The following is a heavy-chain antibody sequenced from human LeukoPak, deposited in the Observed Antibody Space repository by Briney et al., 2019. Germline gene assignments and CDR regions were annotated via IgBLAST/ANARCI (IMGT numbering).Heavy chain of an antibody. Sequence: GRSLRLSCAASGFTFSSYGMHWVCQAPGKGLEWVAVISYDGSNKYYADSVKGRFTISRDNSKNTLYLQMNSLRAEDTAVYYCAKFSPRGAAGNFYWGQGTLVTVSS. J-gene: IGHJ4*02. CDR3: AKFSPRGAAGNFY. V-gene: IGHV3-30*18. D-gene: IGHD6-13*01. CDR2: ISYDGSNK. CDR1: GFTFSSYG.